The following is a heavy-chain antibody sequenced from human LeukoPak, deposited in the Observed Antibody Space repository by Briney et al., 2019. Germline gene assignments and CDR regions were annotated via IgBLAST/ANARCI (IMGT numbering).Heavy chain of an antibody. V-gene: IGHV1-18*01. Sequence: ASVKVSCKASGYTFTSYGSSWVRQAPGQGPEWMGWISAYNGNTNYAQKLQGRVTMTTDTSTSTAYMELRSLRSGDTAVYYCARVMATTVSALDYWGQGTLVTVSS. D-gene: IGHD4-17*01. CDR1: GYTFTSYG. J-gene: IGHJ4*02. CDR3: ARVMATTVSALDY. CDR2: ISAYNGNT.